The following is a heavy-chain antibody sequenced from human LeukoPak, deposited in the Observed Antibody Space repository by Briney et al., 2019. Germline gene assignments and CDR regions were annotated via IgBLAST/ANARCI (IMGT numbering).Heavy chain of an antibody. CDR1: GGSISNNY. CDR3: ARVPRLGGYYFDY. CDR2: ISNSGST. D-gene: IGHD3-16*01. V-gene: IGHV4-59*08. J-gene: IGHJ4*02. Sequence: SETLSLTCTVSGGSISNNYWSWIRQPPGKGLEWIGYISNSGSTNYNPSLKSRVTISVDTSKNQFSLKLSSVTAADTAVYYCARVPRLGGYYFDYWGQGTLVTVSS.